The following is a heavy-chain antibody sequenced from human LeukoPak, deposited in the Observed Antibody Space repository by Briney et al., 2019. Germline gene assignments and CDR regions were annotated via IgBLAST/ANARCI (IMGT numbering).Heavy chain of an antibody. J-gene: IGHJ4*02. D-gene: IGHD3-9*01. CDR3: ARGRYFKDY. CDR1: GGSISSSSYY. V-gene: IGHV4-39*01. Sequence: SQTLSLTCSVSGGSISSSSYYCGGSRQPPGKGLGWSVTIYYIVNTYYNPSLKSPVTIYVDTSKNQFSLKLSSVTAADTAVYYCARGRYFKDYWGQGTMVTVSS. CDR2: IYYIVNT.